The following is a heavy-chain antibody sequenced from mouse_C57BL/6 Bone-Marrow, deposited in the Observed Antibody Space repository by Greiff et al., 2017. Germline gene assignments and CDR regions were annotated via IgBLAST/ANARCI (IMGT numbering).Heavy chain of an antibody. J-gene: IGHJ2*01. CDR3: ARDGSSYCDY. CDR2: ISSGSSTI. Sequence: EVKLMESGGGLVKPGGSLKLSCAASGFTFSDYGMHWVRQAPEKGLEWVAYISSGSSTIYYADTVKGRFTISRDNAKNTLFLQMTSLRSEDTAMYYCARDGSSYCDYWGQGTTLTVSS. V-gene: IGHV5-17*01. D-gene: IGHD1-1*01. CDR1: GFTFSDYG.